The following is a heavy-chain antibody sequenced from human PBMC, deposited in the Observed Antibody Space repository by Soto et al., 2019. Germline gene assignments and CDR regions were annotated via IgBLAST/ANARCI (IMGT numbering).Heavy chain of an antibody. J-gene: IGHJ4*02. CDR1: GYTFTSYG. V-gene: IGHV1-18*01. Sequence: QVHLVQSGAEVKKPGASVKVSCKGSGYTFTSYGITWVRQAPGQGLEWMGWISAHNGNTDYAQKLQGRVTVNRDASTSTACMALRSLRSDDTAVYYCARGRYGDYWGQGALVTVSS. CDR3: ARGRYGDY. CDR2: ISAHNGNT. D-gene: IGHD1-1*01.